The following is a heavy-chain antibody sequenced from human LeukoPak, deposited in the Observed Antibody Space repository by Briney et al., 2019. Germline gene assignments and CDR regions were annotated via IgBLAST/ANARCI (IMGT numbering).Heavy chain of an antibody. CDR3: ARNKYASGWSTFDY. CDR2: VYYSGNT. J-gene: IGHJ4*02. CDR1: GDSIRSSSSYY. V-gene: IGHV4-39*02. Sequence: PSETLSLTCTVSGDSIRSSSSYYWGWIRQPPVKGLEWIESVYYSGNTYYNPSLKTRVTISADTSKNHFSLKLSSLTAADTSVYYCARNKYASGWSTFDYWGQGTLVTVSS. D-gene: IGHD6-19*01.